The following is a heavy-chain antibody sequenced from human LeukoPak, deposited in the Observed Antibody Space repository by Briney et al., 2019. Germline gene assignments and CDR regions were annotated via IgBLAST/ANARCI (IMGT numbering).Heavy chain of an antibody. Sequence: GGSLRLSCAASGFTFSSYSMNWVRQAPGKGLEWVSSISSSSGYIYYADSVKGRFTISRDNAKNSLYLQMNSLRAEDTAVYYCARAGGVAFDYWGQGTLVTVSS. D-gene: IGHD3-16*01. CDR1: GFTFSSYS. CDR3: ARAGGVAFDY. J-gene: IGHJ4*02. V-gene: IGHV3-21*01. CDR2: ISSSSGYI.